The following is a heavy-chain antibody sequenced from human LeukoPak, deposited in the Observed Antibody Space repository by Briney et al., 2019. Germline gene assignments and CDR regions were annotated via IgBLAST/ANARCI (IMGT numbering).Heavy chain of an antibody. J-gene: IGHJ5*02. CDR1: GFTFSSYS. CDR2: ISSSSSYI. V-gene: IGHV3-21*01. Sequence: GGSLRLSCAASGFTFSSYSMNWVRQAPGKGLEWVSSISSSSSYIYYADSVKGRFTISRDNAKNSLYLQMNSLRAEDTAVYYCARDSSGWYSGQTWGQGTLVTVSS. D-gene: IGHD6-19*01. CDR3: ARDSSGWYSGQT.